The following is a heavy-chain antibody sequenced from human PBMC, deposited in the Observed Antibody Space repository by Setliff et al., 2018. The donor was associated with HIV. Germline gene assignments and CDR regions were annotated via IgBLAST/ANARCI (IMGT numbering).Heavy chain of an antibody. CDR3: ARQGSWLDS. CDR2: IYYNGNT. J-gene: IGHJ5*01. V-gene: IGHV4-59*08. CDR1: GGSISSYY. Sequence: PSETLSLTCTVSGGSISSYYWSWIRQPPGKGLEWIGYIYYNGNTHYNPSLKSRVTISVDTSKNHVSLRLNSVTAADTAVYYCARQGSWLDSWGQGTLVTVSS. D-gene: IGHD2-15*01.